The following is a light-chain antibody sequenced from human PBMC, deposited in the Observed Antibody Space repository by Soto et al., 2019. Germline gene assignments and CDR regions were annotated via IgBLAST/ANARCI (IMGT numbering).Light chain of an antibody. J-gene: IGKJ1*01. CDR1: QSASNNY. CDR2: GAS. CDR3: QQYGSSPRT. V-gene: IGKV3-20*01. Sequence: EIVMTQSPVTLSVSPGERATLSWRSSQSASNNYLAWYQQKPGQAPRLLIYGASNRATGIPDRFSGSGSGTDFTLTISRLEPEDFAVYYCQQYGSSPRTFGQGTKVDIK.